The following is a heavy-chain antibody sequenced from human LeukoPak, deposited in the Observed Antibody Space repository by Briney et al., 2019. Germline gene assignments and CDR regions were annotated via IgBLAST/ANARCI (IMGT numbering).Heavy chain of an antibody. J-gene: IGHJ4*02. CDR1: GGSISSNTYY. D-gene: IGHD6-19*01. V-gene: IGHV4-39*01. CDR3: ARHYRGAVTECHFDY. CDR2: IYYSGST. Sequence: SSETLSLTCTVSGGSISSNTYYWGWIRQPPGKGLEWIGSIYYSGSTYYNPSLKSRVTISVDTSKIQFSLKLSSVTAADTAVYYCARHYRGAVTECHFDYWGQGTLVTVSS.